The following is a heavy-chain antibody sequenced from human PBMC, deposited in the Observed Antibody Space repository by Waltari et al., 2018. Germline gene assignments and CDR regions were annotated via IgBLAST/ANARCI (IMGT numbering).Heavy chain of an antibody. CDR1: GFTFSSYA. Sequence: QVQLVESGGGVVQPGRSLRLSCAASGFTFSSYAMHWVRQAPGKGLEWVAVISYDGSNKYYAYSGKGRFTISRDNAKNSLYLQMNSLRAEDTAVYYCARVEIGGDFDPWGQGTLVTVSS. J-gene: IGHJ5*02. V-gene: IGHV3-30*07. CDR3: ARVEIGGDFDP. D-gene: IGHD3-16*01. CDR2: ISYDGSNK.